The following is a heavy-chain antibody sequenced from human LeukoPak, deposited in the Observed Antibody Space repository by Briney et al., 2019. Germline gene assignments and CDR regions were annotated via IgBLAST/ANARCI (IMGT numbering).Heavy chain of an antibody. CDR1: GGSISSCGYY. D-gene: IGHD3-22*01. J-gene: IGHJ4*02. V-gene: IGHV4-31*03. Sequence: PSETLSLTCTVSGGSISSCGYYWSWIRQHPGKGLEWIGYIYYSGSTYYNPSLKSRVTIAVDTSKNQFSLKLSSVPDAATAVYYCARENYYDRSGPLGFDYWGQGTMVTVSS. CDR3: ARENYYDRSGPLGFDY. CDR2: IYYSGST.